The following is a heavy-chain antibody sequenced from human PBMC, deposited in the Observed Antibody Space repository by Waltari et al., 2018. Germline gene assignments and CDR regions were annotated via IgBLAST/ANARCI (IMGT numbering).Heavy chain of an antibody. CDR3: ARTTPHGSYSSWFDP. J-gene: IGHJ5*02. V-gene: IGHV4-34*01. Sequence: QVQLQQWGAGLLKPSETLSLTCAVYGGSFSGYYWSWIRQPPGKGLEWIGEINHSGSTNYNPSLKSRVTISVDTSKNQFSLKLSSVTAADTAVYYCARTTPHGSYSSWFDPWGQGTLVTVSS. CDR1: GGSFSGYY. D-gene: IGHD1-26*01. CDR2: INHSGST.